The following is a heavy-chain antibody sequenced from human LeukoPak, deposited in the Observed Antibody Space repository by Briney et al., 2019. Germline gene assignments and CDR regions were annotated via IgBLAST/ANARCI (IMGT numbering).Heavy chain of an antibody. CDR2: IYHSGST. V-gene: IGHV4-30-2*01. CDR3: ARGGYYGSGSYYPNWFDP. Sequence: PSQTLSFTGAGCGCTISSGGYSRSWLRQPPGKGLEWIGYIYHSGSTYYNPSLKSRVTISVDRSKNQFSLKLSFVTAADTAVYYCARGGYYGSGSYYPNWFDPWGQGTLVTVSS. J-gene: IGHJ5*02. CDR1: GCTISSGGYS. D-gene: IGHD3-10*01.